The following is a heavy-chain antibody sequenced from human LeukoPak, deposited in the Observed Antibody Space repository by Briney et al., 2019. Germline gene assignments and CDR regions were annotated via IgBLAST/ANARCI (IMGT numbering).Heavy chain of an antibody. D-gene: IGHD3-22*01. V-gene: IGHV3-21*01. CDR2: INSISSYI. J-gene: IGHJ5*02. CDR3: ARDSDYYDSSGYYLNWFDP. CDR1: AFTFSIYS. Sequence: GGSLILSCEASAFTFSIYSMNWVRQALGKGLEWVSSINSISSYIYYAYSVKGRFTISRDNAKNSLYLQMNSLRAEDTAVYYCARDSDYYDSSGYYLNWFDPWGQGTLVTVSS.